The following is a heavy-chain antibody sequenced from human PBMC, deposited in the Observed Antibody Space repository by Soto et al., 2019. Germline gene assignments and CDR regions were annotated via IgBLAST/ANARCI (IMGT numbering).Heavy chain of an antibody. D-gene: IGHD2-2*02. CDR2: IIPIFGTA. J-gene: IGHJ6*02. V-gene: IGHV1-69*13. CDR1: GGTFSSYA. Sequence: SVKVSCKASGGTFSSYAISWVRQAPGQGLEWMGGIIPIFGTANYAQKFQGRVTITADESTSTAYMELSSLRSEDTAVYYCARGAADCSSTSCYTLVGFGGSPYYYYYGMDVWGQGTTVTVSS. CDR3: ARGAADCSSTSCYTLVGFGGSPYYYYYGMDV.